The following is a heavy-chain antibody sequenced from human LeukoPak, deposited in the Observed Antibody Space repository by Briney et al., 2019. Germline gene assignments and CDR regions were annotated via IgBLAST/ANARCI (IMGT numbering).Heavy chain of an antibody. CDR2: TWYDGSNK. V-gene: IGHV3-33*01. D-gene: IGHD3-10*01. J-gene: IGHJ4*02. CDR1: GFTFSSFG. CDR3: ARQLSNTFYYGSGSHLDY. Sequence: PGGSLRLSCAASGFTFSSFGMHWVRQAPGKGLEWVAFTWYDGSNKYYADSVKGRFTISRDNSKNTLYLQMSSLRAEDTAVYYCARQLSNTFYYGSGSHLDYWGQGTLVTVSS.